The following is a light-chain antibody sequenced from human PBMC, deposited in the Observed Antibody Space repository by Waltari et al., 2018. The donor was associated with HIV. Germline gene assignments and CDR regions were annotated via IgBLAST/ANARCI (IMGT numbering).Light chain of an antibody. Sequence: QSALTQPASVSGSPGQSITISCTGTSSDVGSYNLVSWYQQPPGKAPKLMIYEVSKRPSGVSNRFSGSKSGNTASLTISGLQAEDEADYYGCSYAGSSTYVFGTGTKVTVL. CDR3: CSYAGSSTYV. CDR1: SSDVGSYNL. V-gene: IGLV2-23*02. CDR2: EVS. J-gene: IGLJ1*01.